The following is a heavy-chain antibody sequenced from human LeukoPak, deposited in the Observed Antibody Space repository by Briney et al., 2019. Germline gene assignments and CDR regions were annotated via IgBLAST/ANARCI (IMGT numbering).Heavy chain of an antibody. Sequence: ASVKVSCKASGYTTIGYYMQWVGQPPGQKLEWMGWIIPNSGGTNYAQKFQGRVTMTRDTSISTAYMELSRLRSDDTAVYYCARERTGTPGDYWGQGTLVTVSS. CDR2: IIPNSGGT. D-gene: IGHD1/OR15-1a*01. CDR1: GYTTIGYY. J-gene: IGHJ4*02. V-gene: IGHV1-2*02. CDR3: ARERTGTPGDY.